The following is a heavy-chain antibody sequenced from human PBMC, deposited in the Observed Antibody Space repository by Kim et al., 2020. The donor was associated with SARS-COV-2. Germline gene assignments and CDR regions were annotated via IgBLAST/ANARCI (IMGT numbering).Heavy chain of an antibody. CDR2: IYYSGST. CDR3: ATPELLHDSFDI. CDR1: GGSISSINYY. D-gene: IGHD1-7*01. V-gene: IGHV4-39*01. Sequence: SETLSLTCTVSGGSISSINYYWGWIRQPPGKGLEWIGSIYYSGSTYYNPSLKSRVTISVDTPKNQFSLKLSSVTAADTAVYYFATPELLHDSFDIWGQGT. J-gene: IGHJ3*02.